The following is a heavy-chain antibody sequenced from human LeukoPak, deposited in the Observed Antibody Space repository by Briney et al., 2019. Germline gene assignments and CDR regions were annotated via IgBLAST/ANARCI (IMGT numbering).Heavy chain of an antibody. CDR1: GDSISTYY. CDR3: ARRALVVADPPQYYFDY. J-gene: IGHJ4*02. V-gene: IGHV4-59*01. Sequence: PSETLSLTCSVSGDSISTYYWTWIRQPPGKGLEWIGFIYHGGSVNYNPSLKSRVTISVDTSKKQFSLKLTSVTAADTAVYYCARRALVVADPPQYYFDYWGQGTLVTVSA. D-gene: IGHD6-19*01. CDR2: IYHGGSV.